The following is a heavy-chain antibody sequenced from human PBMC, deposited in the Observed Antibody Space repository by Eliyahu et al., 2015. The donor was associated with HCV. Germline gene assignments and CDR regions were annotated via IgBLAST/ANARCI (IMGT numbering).Heavy chain of an antibody. CDR2: FHSNGTT. CDR3: ARGVGNSWFDP. J-gene: IGHJ5*02. CDR1: GDSINXGSYF. Sequence: QVQLQESGPGLVKPSQTLSLTCTLSGDSINXGSYFWSWIRQPAGKGLXWIGRFHSNGTTYYHPSLMSRVTVSLDTSKNQFSLIMTSVTAADTAVYYCARGVGNSWFDPWGQGTLVTVSS. V-gene: IGHV4-61*02. D-gene: IGHD1-26*01.